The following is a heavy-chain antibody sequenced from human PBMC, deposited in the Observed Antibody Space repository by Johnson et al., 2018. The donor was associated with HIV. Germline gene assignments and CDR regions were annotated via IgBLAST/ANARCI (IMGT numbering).Heavy chain of an antibody. V-gene: IGHV3-30-3*02. CDR1: GFTFSNYA. CDR2: ILYDGRNK. J-gene: IGHJ3*02. D-gene: IGHD3-16*02. Sequence: QVQLVESGGGVVQPGGSLRLSCAASGFTFSNYAMHWVRQAPGKGLDWVAFILYDGRNKFYAESVKDRFTISRDDSKNTLFLQMNSLRVEDTAVYYCGKDEGSVGELSRHAFDIWGQGTMVSVSS. CDR3: GKDEGSVGELSRHAFDI.